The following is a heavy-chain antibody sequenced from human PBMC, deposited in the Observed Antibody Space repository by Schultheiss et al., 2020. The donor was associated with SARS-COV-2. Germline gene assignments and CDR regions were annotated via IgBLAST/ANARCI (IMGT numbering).Heavy chain of an antibody. V-gene: IGHV3-30*04. CDR2: ISYDGSNK. J-gene: IGHJ6*04. Sequence: GGSLRLSCAASGFTFSSYAMHWVRQAPGKGLEWVAVISYDGSNKYYADSVKGRFTISRDNSKNTLYLQMNSLRAEDTAVYYCVRGGGPYCSSTSCYTGVWGKGTTVTVSS. D-gene: IGHD2-2*02. CDR3: VRGGGPYCSSTSCYTGV. CDR1: GFTFSSYA.